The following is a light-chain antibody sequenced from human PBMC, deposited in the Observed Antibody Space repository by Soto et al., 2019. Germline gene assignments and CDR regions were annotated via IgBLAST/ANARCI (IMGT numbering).Light chain of an antibody. CDR1: QSMSSY. V-gene: IGKV1-39*01. CDR3: QQSYSTPLT. CDR2: AAS. Sequence: DIQMTQSTSSLSASVGDRVTITCRASQSMSSYLNWYQQKPGKAPKLLIYAASSLQSGVPSRFSGSGSGTDFTLTIISLQPEDFATYYCQQSYSTPLTFGGGTKVEIK. J-gene: IGKJ4*01.